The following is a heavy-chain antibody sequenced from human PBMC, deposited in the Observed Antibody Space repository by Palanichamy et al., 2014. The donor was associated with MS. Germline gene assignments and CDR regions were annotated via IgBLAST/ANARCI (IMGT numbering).Heavy chain of an antibody. V-gene: IGHV3-23*01. CDR2: ISGSGGST. CDR3: ANGAAAGTSGWFDP. Sequence: EVQLLESGGGLVQPGGSLRLSCAASGFTFSSYAMSWVRQAPGKGLEWVSAISGSGGSTHYADSVKGRFTISRDNSKNTLYPQMNSLRAEDTAVYYCANGAAAGTSGWFDPWGQGTLVTVSS. CDR1: GFTFSSYA. D-gene: IGHD6-13*01. J-gene: IGHJ5*02.